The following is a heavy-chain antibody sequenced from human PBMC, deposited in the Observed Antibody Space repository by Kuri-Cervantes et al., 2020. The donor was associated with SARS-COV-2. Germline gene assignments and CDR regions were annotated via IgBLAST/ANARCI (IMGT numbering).Heavy chain of an antibody. CDR1: GLTFSSYW. CDR2: IKQDGSEK. Sequence: GESLKISCAASGLTFSSYWMSWVRQAPGKGLEWVANIKQDGSEKYYVDSVKGRFTISRDNAKNSLYLQMNSLRSDDTAVYYCARARLTKYYYDSSGYWGYWGQGTLVT. D-gene: IGHD3-22*01. CDR3: ARARLTKYYYDSSGYWGY. V-gene: IGHV3-7*03. J-gene: IGHJ4*02.